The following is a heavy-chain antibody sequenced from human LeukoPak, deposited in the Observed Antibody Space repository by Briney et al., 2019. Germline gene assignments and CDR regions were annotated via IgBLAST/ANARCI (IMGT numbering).Heavy chain of an antibody. D-gene: IGHD3-16*01. Sequence: GESLKIPCKGSGYSFTTYWIGWVRQMPGRGLEWMGIIYPADSDTRYSPSFQGQVTLSADQSISTAYLQWSSLKASDTAIYYCARLLTSGSNIRDWFDPWGQGTLVTVSS. CDR3: ARLLTSGSNIRDWFDP. J-gene: IGHJ5*02. CDR1: GYSFTTYW. CDR2: IYPADSDT. V-gene: IGHV5-51*01.